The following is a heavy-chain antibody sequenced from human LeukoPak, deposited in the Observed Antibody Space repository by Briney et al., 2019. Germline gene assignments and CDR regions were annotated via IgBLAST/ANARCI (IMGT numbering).Heavy chain of an antibody. J-gene: IGHJ4*02. CDR3: ARDPVSDKPDYFDD. CDR1: GFNARTHY. V-gene: IGHV3-53*04. CDR2: IYSGGRT. Sequence: GGSLRLSCAVSGFNARTHYTTWVRQAPGKGLEWVSIIYSGGRTYYADSVKGRFTNSRNKSKNTLFLQMKSLRPQDTAVYSCARDPVSDKPDYFDDWGQGTLVTVSS. D-gene: IGHD1-14*01.